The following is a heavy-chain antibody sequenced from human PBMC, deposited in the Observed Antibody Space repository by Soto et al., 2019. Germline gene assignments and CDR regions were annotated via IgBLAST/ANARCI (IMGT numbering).Heavy chain of an antibody. CDR1: GFSLSTSGMR. V-gene: IGHV2-70*04. CDR2: IDWDDDK. J-gene: IGHJ5*02. CDR3: ARIGGYSSGWWENWFDP. D-gene: IGHD6-19*01. Sequence: ASGPTLVNPTQTLTLTCTFSGFSLSTSGMRVSWIRQPPGKALEWLARIDWDDDKFYSTSLKTRLTISKDTSKNQVVLTMTNMDPVDTATYYCARIGGYSSGWWENWFDPWGQGTLVTVSS.